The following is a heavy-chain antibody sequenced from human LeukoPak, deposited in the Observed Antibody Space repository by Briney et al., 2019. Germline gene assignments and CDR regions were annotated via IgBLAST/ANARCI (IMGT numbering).Heavy chain of an antibody. D-gene: IGHD6-19*01. V-gene: IGHV3-7*01. CDR2: IRPDGSAA. CDR1: GFTFSMYW. CDR3: ATHSDWRFDF. J-gene: IGHJ4*02. Sequence: GGSLRLSCTDSGFTFSMYWMSWVRQAPGKGLEWLASIRPDGSAAIYVDSMKGRFTISRDNAKNSLYLQMNSLTVEDTAVYYCATHSDWRFDFWGQGTLVTVSS.